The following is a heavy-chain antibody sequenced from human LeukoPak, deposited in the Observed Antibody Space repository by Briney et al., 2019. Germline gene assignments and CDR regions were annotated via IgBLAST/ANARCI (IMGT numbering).Heavy chain of an antibody. CDR3: ARVRSDCSGGSCLNYYYYYMDV. J-gene: IGHJ6*03. D-gene: IGHD2-15*01. CDR1: GYTFTGYY. CDR2: INPNSGGT. Sequence: ASVKVSCKASGYTFTGYYMHWVRQAPGQGLEWMGWINPNSGGTNYAQKFQGRVTMTRDTSISTAYMELSRLRSDDTAVYYCARVRSDCSGGSCLNYYYYYMDVWGKGTTVTVSS. V-gene: IGHV1-2*02.